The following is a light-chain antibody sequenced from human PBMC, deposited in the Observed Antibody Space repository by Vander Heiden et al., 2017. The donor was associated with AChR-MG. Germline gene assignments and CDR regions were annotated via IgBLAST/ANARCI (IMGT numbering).Light chain of an antibody. Sequence: EIVLTQSPVTLSLSPGERATLSCRASQSVTNNYLAWYQQKPGQAPRLLIYAASSRATGIPDRFSGSGSGTDFSLTISRLKPEDFAVYYCQQYVTSPLTFGGGTKVEIK. CDR3: QQYVTSPLT. CDR1: QSVTNNY. J-gene: IGKJ4*01. CDR2: AAS. V-gene: IGKV3-20*01.